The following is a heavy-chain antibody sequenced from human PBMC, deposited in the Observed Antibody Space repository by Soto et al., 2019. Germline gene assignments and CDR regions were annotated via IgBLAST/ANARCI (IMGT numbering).Heavy chain of an antibody. V-gene: IGHV3-74*01. J-gene: IGHJ4*02. CDR3: TRGVFFDY. CDR2: IDRDGGST. Sequence: EVQLVESGGGLVQPGGSLRLSCAASGFTFSNYWMHWVRQAPGKGLVWVSRIDRDGGSTNYADSVKGRFTISRDNAKNTLSLHMNSLRPDDTAVYYCTRGVFFDYWCQGTLVTVSS. CDR1: GFTFSNYW. D-gene: IGHD2-8*01.